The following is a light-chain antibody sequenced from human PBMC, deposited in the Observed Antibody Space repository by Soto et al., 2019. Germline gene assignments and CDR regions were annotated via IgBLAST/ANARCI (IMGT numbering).Light chain of an antibody. V-gene: IGKV1-5*03. CDR3: QQYNSFSLIT. CDR1: QTISSW. J-gene: IGKJ5*01. Sequence: IQMTQSPSPLSGSVGDRVTITCRASQTISSWLARYQQKPGKAPKLLIYKASTLKSGVPSRFSGSGSGTEFTLTISSLQPDDFATYFCQQYNSFSLITFGQGTRLEIK. CDR2: KAS.